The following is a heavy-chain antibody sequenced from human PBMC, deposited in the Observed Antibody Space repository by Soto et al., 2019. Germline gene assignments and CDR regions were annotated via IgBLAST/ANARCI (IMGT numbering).Heavy chain of an antibody. CDR3: ARAGCSGGNCYDY. CDR2: IYYSGST. J-gene: IGHJ4*02. V-gene: IGHV4-61*01. CDR1: GGSVSSGSYY. Sequence: SETLSLTCTVSGGSVSSGSYYWSWIRQPPGKGLEWIGYIYYSGSTNYNPSLKSRVTISVDTSKNQFSLKLSSVTAADTAVYYCARAGCSGGNCYDYWGQGTLVTVSS. D-gene: IGHD2-15*01.